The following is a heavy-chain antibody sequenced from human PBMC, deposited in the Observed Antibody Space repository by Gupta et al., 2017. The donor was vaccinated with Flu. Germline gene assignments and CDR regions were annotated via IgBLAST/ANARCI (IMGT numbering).Heavy chain of an antibody. CDR2: INQDGNER. J-gene: IGHJ3*02. CDR1: GFTLSDHW. CDR3: ARVGIHSDKSPDRHLDI. D-gene: IGHD3-22*01. Sequence: CKASGFTLSDHWMTWVRQAPGKGLEWVAKINQDGNERDFVDSVKGRLTISRDDAKNLLFLHMNSLRVEDTAGYYCARVGIHSDKSPDRHLDIWGQGKMVTGAS. V-gene: IGHV3-7*02.